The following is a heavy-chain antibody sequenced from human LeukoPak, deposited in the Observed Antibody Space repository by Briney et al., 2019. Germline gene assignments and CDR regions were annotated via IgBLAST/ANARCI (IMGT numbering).Heavy chain of an antibody. CDR1: GGSISSGSYY. CDR2: INTSGST. D-gene: IGHD4-11*01. J-gene: IGHJ6*02. Sequence: SETLSLTCTVSGGSISSGSYYWSWIRQPAGKGLEWIGRINTSGSTNYNPSLKCRVTISVDTSKNQFSLKLSSVTAADTAVYYCASIQSYYFGLDVWGQGTTVTVSS. CDR3: ASIQSYYFGLDV. V-gene: IGHV4-61*02.